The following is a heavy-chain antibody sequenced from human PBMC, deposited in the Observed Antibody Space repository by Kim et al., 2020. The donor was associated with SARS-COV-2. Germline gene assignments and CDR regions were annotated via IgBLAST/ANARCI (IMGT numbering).Heavy chain of an antibody. CDR3: ARDPTIYGDHGYY. J-gene: IGHJ4*02. V-gene: IGHV3-74*01. Sequence: GGSLRLSCAASGFTFSSYWMHWVRQAPGKGLVWVSRIYSDGSSTSYADSVKGRFTISRDNAKNTLYLQMNSLRAEDTAVYYCARDPTIYGDHGYYWGQGTLVTVSS. CDR2: IYSDGSST. CDR1: GFTFSSYW. D-gene: IGHD4-17*01.